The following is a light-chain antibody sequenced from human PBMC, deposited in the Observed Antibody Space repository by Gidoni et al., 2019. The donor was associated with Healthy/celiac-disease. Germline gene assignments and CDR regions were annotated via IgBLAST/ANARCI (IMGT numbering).Light chain of an antibody. CDR2: EVS. V-gene: IGLV2-14*01. CDR1: SSHVGGYNY. Sequence: QSALTQPASVSGSPGQSITISCTGTSSHVGGYNYVSWYQQPPGKAPKLMIYEVSNRPSGVSNRFSGSKSGNTASLTISGLQAEDEADYYCSSYTSSSTGVFGTGTKVTVL. CDR3: SSYTSSSTGV. J-gene: IGLJ1*01.